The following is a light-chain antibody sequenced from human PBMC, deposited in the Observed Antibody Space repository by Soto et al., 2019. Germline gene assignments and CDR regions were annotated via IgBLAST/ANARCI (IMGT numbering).Light chain of an antibody. V-gene: IGLV2-14*01. Sequence: QSALTQPASVSGSPGQSITISCTGTSSDVGDYNFVAWYQHHPGKAPKLMIYEVSNRPSGVSNRFSGSKSGNTASLTISGLQAEDEADYYCSSYTSSITVVFGGGTKVTVL. CDR3: SSYTSSITVV. CDR1: SSDVGDYNF. CDR2: EVS. J-gene: IGLJ2*01.